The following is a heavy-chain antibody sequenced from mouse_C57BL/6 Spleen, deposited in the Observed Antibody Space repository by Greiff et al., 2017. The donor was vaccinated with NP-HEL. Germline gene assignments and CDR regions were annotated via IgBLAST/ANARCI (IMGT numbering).Heavy chain of an antibody. CDR2: INPNNGGT. CDR1: GYTFTDYY. D-gene: IGHD2-14*01. Sequence: EVQLQQSGPELVKPGASVKISCKASGYTFTDYYMNWVKQSHGKSLEWIGDINPNNGGTSYNQKFKGKATLTVDKSSSTAYMELRSLTPVDSAVYYCARSREYDWRNAMDDWGQRTSGTVSS. CDR3: ARSREYDWRNAMDD. J-gene: IGHJ4*01. V-gene: IGHV1-26*01.